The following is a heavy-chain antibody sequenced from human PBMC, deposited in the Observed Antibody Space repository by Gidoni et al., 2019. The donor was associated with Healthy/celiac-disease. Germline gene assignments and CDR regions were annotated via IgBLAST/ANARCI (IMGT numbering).Heavy chain of an antibody. V-gene: IGHV3-23*01. CDR3: AKEPRRTPQYYFDY. Sequence: EVQLLESGGGLVQPGGSLILSCAASCFTFSSYAMSWVRQAPGKGLEWVSAISGSGGSTYYADSVKGRCTISRDKAKNTLYLQMNSLRAEDTAVYDCAKEPRRTPQYYFDYWGQGTLVTVSS. CDR2: ISGSGGST. CDR1: CFTFSSYA. J-gene: IGHJ4*02.